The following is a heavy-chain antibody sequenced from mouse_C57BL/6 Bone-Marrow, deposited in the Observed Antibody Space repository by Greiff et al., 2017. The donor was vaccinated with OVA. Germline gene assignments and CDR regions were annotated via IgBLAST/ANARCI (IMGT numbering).Heavy chain of an antibody. CDR3: AREDDGYYDYFDY. CDR1: GYTFTDYY. V-gene: IGHV1-26*01. Sequence: VQLQQSGPELVKPGASVKISCKASGYTFTDYYMNWVKQSHGKSLEWIGDINPNNGGTSYNQKFKGKATLTVDKSSSTAYMELRSLTSEDSAVYYCAREDDGYYDYFDYWGQGTTLTVSS. D-gene: IGHD2-3*01. CDR2: INPNNGGT. J-gene: IGHJ2*01.